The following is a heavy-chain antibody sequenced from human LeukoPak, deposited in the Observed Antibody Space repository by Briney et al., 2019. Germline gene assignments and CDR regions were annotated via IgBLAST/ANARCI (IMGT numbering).Heavy chain of an antibody. J-gene: IGHJ5*02. CDR2: INHSGST. Sequence: TSETLSLTCAVYGGSFSGYYWSWIRQPPVKGLEWIGEINHSGSTNYNPSLKSRVTMSVDTSKNQFSLKLSSVTAADTAVYYCARENVVPAAIVYNWFDPWGQGTLVTVSS. CDR3: ARENVVPAAIVYNWFDP. CDR1: GGSFSGYY. D-gene: IGHD2-2*01. V-gene: IGHV4-34*01.